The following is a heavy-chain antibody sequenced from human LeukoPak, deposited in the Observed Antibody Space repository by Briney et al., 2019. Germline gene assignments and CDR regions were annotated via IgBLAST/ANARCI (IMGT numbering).Heavy chain of an antibody. D-gene: IGHD1-26*01. CDR1: GCSFPRQG. CDR3: ARGATTDRGIDY. CDR2: ISAYNGNT. J-gene: IGHJ4*02. V-gene: IGHV1-18*01. Sequence: GVSVPVSYLASGCSFPRQGISWLGLAPAHGLEWLGWISAYNGNTNYAQKLQGRVTMTTDTSTSTAYMDLRSLRSDDTAVYYCARGATTDRGIDYWGQGTLVTVSS.